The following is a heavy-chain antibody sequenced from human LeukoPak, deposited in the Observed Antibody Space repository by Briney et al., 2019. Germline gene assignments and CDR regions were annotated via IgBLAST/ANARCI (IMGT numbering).Heavy chain of an antibody. Sequence: PGGSLRLSCAASGFTFSSYWMHWVRQXPGKGLVWVSRINSDGSSTSYADSVKGRFTVSRDNAKNTLYLQMNSLRAEDTAIYSCVRGFDYWGQGTLVTVSS. V-gene: IGHV3-74*01. CDR3: VRGFDY. CDR1: GFTFSSYW. J-gene: IGHJ4*02. CDR2: INSDGSST.